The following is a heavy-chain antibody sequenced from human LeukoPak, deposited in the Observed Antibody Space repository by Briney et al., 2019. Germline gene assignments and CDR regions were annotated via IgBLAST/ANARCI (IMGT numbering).Heavy chain of an antibody. CDR1: GYSISSGYY. CDR3: ARGYCSGGSCYSWYYYYYYYMDV. CDR2: IYHSGST. J-gene: IGHJ6*03. Sequence: SGTLSLTCTVSGYSISSGYYWGWIRQPPGKGLEWIGSIYHSGSTYYNPSLKSRVTISVDTSKNQFSLKLSSVTAADTAVYYCARGYCSGGSCYSWYYYYYYYMDVWGKGTTVTVSS. V-gene: IGHV4-38-2*02. D-gene: IGHD2-15*01.